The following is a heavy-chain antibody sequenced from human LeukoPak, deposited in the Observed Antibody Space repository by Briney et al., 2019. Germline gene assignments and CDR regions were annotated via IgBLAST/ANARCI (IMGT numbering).Heavy chain of an antibody. D-gene: IGHD2-15*01. J-gene: IGHJ4*02. CDR1: GFTFSSYS. CDR3: ARDRLGYCSGGSCFLDY. CDR2: ISSSSTI. Sequence: GGSLRLSCAASGFTFSSYSMNWVRQAPGKGLEWVSYISSSSTIYYADSVKGRFTISRDNAKNSLYLQMNSLRDEDTAVYYCARDRLGYCSGGSCFLDYWGQGTLVTVSS. V-gene: IGHV3-48*02.